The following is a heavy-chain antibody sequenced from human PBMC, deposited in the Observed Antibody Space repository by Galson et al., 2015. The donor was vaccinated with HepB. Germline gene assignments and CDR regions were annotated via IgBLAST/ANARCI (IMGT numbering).Heavy chain of an antibody. CDR1: GFSFSDYS. V-gene: IGHV3-48*02. D-gene: IGHD2-21*02. CDR3: ARAPPVAYCGGDCYVFDY. Sequence: SLRLSCAASGFSFSDYSMNWVRQAPGKGLEWVSYITSSSSTIYYTDSVTGRFTISRDNAKNSLYLQMNSLRDEDTTVYYCARAPPVAYCGGDCYVFDYWGQGTLVTVSS. CDR2: ITSSSSTI. J-gene: IGHJ4*02.